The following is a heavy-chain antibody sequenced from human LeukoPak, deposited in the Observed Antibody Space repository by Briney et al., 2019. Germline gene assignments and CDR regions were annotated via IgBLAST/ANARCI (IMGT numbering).Heavy chain of an antibody. D-gene: IGHD6-25*01. CDR1: GFTFSSYS. J-gene: IGHJ3*02. V-gene: IGHV3-48*04. CDR3: ARGGGIDAFDI. CDR2: ISSSSTI. Sequence: PGESLRLSCAASGFTFSSYSMNWVRQAPGKGLEWVSYISSSSTIYYADSVKGRFTNSRDNAKNSLYLQMNSLRAEDTAVYYCARGGGIDAFDIWGQGTMVTVSS.